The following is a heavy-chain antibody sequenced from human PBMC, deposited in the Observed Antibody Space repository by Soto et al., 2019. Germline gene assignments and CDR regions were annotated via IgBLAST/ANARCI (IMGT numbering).Heavy chain of an antibody. CDR3: ARHLDDILTGLGY. V-gene: IGHV4-39*01. J-gene: IGHJ4*02. CDR1: GGSISSSSYY. D-gene: IGHD3-9*01. CDR2: IYYSGST. Sequence: QLQLQESGPGLVKPSETLSLTRTVSGGSISSSSYYWGWIRQPPGKGLEWIGSIYYSGSTYYNPSLKSRVTISVDTSKNQFSLKLSSVTAADTAVYYCARHLDDILTGLGYWGQGTLVTVSS.